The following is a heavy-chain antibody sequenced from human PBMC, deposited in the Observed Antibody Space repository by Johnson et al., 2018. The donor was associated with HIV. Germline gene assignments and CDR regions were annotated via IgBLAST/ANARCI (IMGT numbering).Heavy chain of an antibody. J-gene: IGHJ3*02. Sequence: QVQLVESGGGVVQPGRSMRLSCAASGFTFSSYAMHWVRQAPGKGLEWVAFISDDGSSRLYGDSVKDRFTIARDNARNTLYRQMNGMRAEDPAVYYCARVTLYYDSNGPRAFDIWGQGTMVTVSS. V-gene: IGHV3-30*04. CDR2: ISDDGSSR. D-gene: IGHD3-22*01. CDR3: ARVTLYYDSNGPRAFDI. CDR1: GFTFSSYA.